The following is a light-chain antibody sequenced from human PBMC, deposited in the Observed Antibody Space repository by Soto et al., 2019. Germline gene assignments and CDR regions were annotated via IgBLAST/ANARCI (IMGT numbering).Light chain of an antibody. CDR2: GNS. V-gene: IGLV1-40*01. CDR3: QSYDSGLSGVV. J-gene: IGLJ2*01. CDR1: RSNIGAGYD. Sequence: QSVLTQPPSVSWAPGQRVTISCTGRRSNIGAGYDVHWYQQLPGTAPKLLIYGNSNRPSGVPDRFSGSKSGTSASLAITGLQAEDEADYYCQSYDSGLSGVVFGGGTKLTVL.